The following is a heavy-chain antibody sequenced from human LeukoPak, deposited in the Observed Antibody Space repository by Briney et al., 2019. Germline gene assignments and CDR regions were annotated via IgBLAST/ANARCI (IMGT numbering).Heavy chain of an antibody. J-gene: IGHJ3*02. Sequence: SETLSLTCTVSGGSISSYYWSWIRQPPGKGLEWIGYIYYSGTTNYNPSLKSRVTISVDTSKNQFSLNLNSVTAADTAVYYCAGPGVVVAGTQAFDIWGQGTMVTVSS. CDR1: GGSISSYY. CDR3: AGPGVVVAGTQAFDI. V-gene: IGHV4-59*12. D-gene: IGHD2-15*01. CDR2: IYYSGTT.